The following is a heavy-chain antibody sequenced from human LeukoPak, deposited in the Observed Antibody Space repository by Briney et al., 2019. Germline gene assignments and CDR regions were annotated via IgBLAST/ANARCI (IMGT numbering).Heavy chain of an antibody. J-gene: IGHJ4*02. CDR3: AKDLHSSGWTVDY. V-gene: IGHV3-30*18. Sequence: PGGSLRLSCAASGFTFSSYGTHWVRQAPGKGLEWVAVISYDGSNKYYADSVKGRFTISRDNSKNTLYLQMNSLRAEDTAVYYCAKDLHSSGWTVDYWGQGTLVTVSS. D-gene: IGHD6-19*01. CDR2: ISYDGSNK. CDR1: GFTFSSYG.